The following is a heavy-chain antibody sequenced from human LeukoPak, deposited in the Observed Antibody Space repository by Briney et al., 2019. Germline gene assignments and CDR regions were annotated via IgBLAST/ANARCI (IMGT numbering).Heavy chain of an antibody. D-gene: IGHD6-25*01. CDR1: GFTVSSNY. CDR3: ASPSRLDPFDY. Sequence: SGGSLRLSCAASGFTVSSNYMSWVRQAPGKGLEWVSVIYSGGSTYYADSVKGRFTISRDNSKNTLYLQMNSLRAEDTAVYCCASPSRLDPFDYWGQGTLVTVSS. J-gene: IGHJ4*02. V-gene: IGHV3-66*01. CDR2: IYSGGST.